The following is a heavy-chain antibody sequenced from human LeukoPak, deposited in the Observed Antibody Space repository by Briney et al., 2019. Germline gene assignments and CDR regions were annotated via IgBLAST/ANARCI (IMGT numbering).Heavy chain of an antibody. D-gene: IGHD3-10*01. J-gene: IGHJ6*04. CDR2: ISSSGSTI. V-gene: IGHV3-48*03. CDR3: AREGYYGSGSSQYYYYGMDV. Sequence: PGGSLRLSCAASGFTFSSYEMNWVRQAPGKGLEWVSYISSSGSTIYYADSVKGRFTTSRDNAKNSLYLQMNSLRAEDTAVYYCAREGYYGSGSSQYYYYGMDVWGKGTTVTVSS. CDR1: GFTFSSYE.